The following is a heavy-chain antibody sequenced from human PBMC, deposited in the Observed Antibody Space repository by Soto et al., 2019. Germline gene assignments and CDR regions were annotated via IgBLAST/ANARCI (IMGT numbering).Heavy chain of an antibody. CDR1: GFTFSRFS. J-gene: IGHJ6*02. D-gene: IGHD3-10*02. Sequence: QVQLVESGGGVVQPGRSLTLSCAASGFTFSRFSMHWVRQAPGKGLAWVAVISYDGNNTHYAETVKGRFNISRDDSKNTVFLQMNNQKGEESAVYYCAGDHGMFLSYYYYGMDVWGQGTTVSVSS. V-gene: IGHV3-30-3*01. CDR2: ISYDGNNT. CDR3: AGDHGMFLSYYYYGMDV.